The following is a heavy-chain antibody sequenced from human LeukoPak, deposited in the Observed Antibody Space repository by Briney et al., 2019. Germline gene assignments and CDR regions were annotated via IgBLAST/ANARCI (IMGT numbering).Heavy chain of an antibody. CDR1: GYSFTSYW. Sequence: GESLKISCKGSGYSFTSYWIGWVRQMPRKGLEWMGIIYPGDSDTRYSPSFQGQVTISADKSISTAYLQWSSLKASDTAMYYCARENEYSSSAVDYWGQGTLVTVSS. J-gene: IGHJ4*02. V-gene: IGHV5-51*01. CDR3: ARENEYSSSAVDY. D-gene: IGHD6-6*01. CDR2: IYPGDSDT.